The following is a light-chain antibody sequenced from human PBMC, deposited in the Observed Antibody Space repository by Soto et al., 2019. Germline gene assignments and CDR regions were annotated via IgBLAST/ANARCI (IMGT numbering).Light chain of an antibody. J-gene: IGKJ2*01. CDR1: QHIITY. CDR2: GAS. V-gene: IGKV3-20*01. Sequence: PGERATLSCRASQHIITYLAWYQLKPGQAPRLLIYGASTRATGVPDRLSGSGSGADFTLTINRLEPEDFAVYFCQHYYRLPPTYGQGTKLEV. CDR3: QHYYRLPPT.